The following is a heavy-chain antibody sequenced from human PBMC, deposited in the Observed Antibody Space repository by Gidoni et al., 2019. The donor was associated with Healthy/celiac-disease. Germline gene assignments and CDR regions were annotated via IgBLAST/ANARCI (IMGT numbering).Heavy chain of an antibody. CDR2: IYYSGST. Sequence: QLQLQESGPGLVTPSETLSLTCTVSGGSISRSSYYWDCIRQPPGKGLEWIGLIYYSGSTYYNPYLKSRVTISVDTSKNQFSLKLSSVTAADTAVYYCARQEMATTKNAFDIWGQGTMVTVSS. J-gene: IGHJ3*02. D-gene: IGHD5-12*01. CDR3: ARQEMATTKNAFDI. CDR1: GGSISRSSYY. V-gene: IGHV4-39*07.